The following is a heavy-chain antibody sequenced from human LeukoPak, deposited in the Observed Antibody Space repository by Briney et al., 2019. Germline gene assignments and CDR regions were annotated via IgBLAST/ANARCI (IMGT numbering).Heavy chain of an antibody. J-gene: IGHJ3*02. V-gene: IGHV4-59*08. CDR1: GGSISSYY. Sequence: SETLSLTCTVSGGSISSYYWSWIRQPPGKGLEWIAYINYSGRTNNNPSLKSRVTISVDTSKKQFSLKLYSVTAADTAVYYCASLRGVYSGYDLYAFDIWGQGTMVTVSS. CDR3: ASLRGVYSGYDLYAFDI. D-gene: IGHD5-12*01. CDR2: INYSGRT.